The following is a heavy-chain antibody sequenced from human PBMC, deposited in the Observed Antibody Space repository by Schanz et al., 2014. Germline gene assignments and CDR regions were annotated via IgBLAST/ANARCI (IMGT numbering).Heavy chain of an antibody. Sequence: VQLVASGGGLVQPGGSLRLSCTASGFPFSDYFMAWIRQPPGRGLEWVSYIGNGGVTIYYADSVKGRFTISRDNAKNTLYLQMNSLRAEDTAVYYCAKSDAFDIWGQGTLVTVSS. CDR3: AKSDAFDI. J-gene: IGHJ3*02. CDR2: IGNGGVTI. V-gene: IGHV3-11*04. CDR1: GFPFSDYF.